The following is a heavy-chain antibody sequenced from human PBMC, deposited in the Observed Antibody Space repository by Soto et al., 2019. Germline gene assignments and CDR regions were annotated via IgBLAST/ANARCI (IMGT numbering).Heavy chain of an antibody. V-gene: IGHV3-30*18. CDR1: GFTFSSYG. CDR3: AKDPIYIRQWLADY. J-gene: IGHJ4*02. Sequence: QVQLVESGGGVVQPGRSLRLSCAASGFTFSSYGMHWVRQAPGKGLEWVAVISYDGSNKYYADSVKGRFTISRDNSKNTLYLQMYSLRAEDTAVYYFAKDPIYIRQWLADYWGQGTLVTVSS. D-gene: IGHD6-19*01. CDR2: ISYDGSNK.